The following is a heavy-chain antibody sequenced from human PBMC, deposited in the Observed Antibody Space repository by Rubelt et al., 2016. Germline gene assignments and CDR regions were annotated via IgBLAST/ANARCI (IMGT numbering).Heavy chain of an antibody. CDR3: ARWKGGSSTIDY. V-gene: IGHV4-59*08. Sequence: GGSISSYYWSWIRQPPGKGLEWIGYSSYSGSTDYNPSLKSRVTISVDTPKNQFSLKLSSVTAADTAVYYCARWKGGSSTIDYWGRGTLVTVSS. CDR1: GGSISSYY. CDR2: SSYSGST. J-gene: IGHJ4*02. D-gene: IGHD2-2*01.